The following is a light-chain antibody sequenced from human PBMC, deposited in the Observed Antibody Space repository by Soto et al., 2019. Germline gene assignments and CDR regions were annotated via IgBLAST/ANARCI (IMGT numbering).Light chain of an antibody. CDR3: RQSFSSPVT. Sequence: DIQMTQSPSSLSASVGDNVTITCRASQTISSFLNWHQQKVGKAPKVLMYAAASPQSGVPSRFSGSGSGTHFTLTITSLQPEDSATYYCRQSFSSPVTFGGGTKVEIK. CDR2: AAA. CDR1: QTISSF. J-gene: IGKJ4*01. V-gene: IGKV1-39*01.